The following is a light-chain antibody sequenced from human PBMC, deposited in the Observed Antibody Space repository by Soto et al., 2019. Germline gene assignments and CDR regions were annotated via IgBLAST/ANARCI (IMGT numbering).Light chain of an antibody. J-gene: IGKJ1*01. CDR3: QQYGSSGT. Sequence: IVLTQSPGTLAFSXGERATLCCKNSNSSGSKFLAWYKHKPXQAPRRLIYSSSNRATGITEMFSGSGCGKDFNITISRLEPEDFAVYDCQQYGSSGTFGQGTKVDIK. CDR2: SSS. V-gene: IGKV3-20*01. CDR1: NSSGSKF.